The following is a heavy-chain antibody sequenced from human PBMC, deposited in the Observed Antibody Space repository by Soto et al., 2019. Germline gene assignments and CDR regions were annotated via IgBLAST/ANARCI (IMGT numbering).Heavy chain of an antibody. J-gene: IGHJ4*02. CDR3: ARGGYGDYFYYFDY. CDR2: IYYSGST. D-gene: IGHD4-17*01. CDR1: GGSISSYY. Sequence: PSETLSLTCTVSGGSISSYYWSWIRQPPGKGLEWIGYIYYSGSTNYNPSLKSRVTISVDTSKNQFSLKLSSVTAADTAVYYCARGGYGDYFYYFDYWGQGTLVTVSS. V-gene: IGHV4-59*01.